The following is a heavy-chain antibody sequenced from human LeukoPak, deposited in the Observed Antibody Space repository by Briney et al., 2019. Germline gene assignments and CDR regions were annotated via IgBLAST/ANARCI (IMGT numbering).Heavy chain of an antibody. Sequence: SETLSLTCAVYGGSFSGYYWSWIRQPPGKGLEWIGEINHSGSTNYNPSLKSRVTISEDTSKNQFSLKLSSVTAADTAVYYCARAPPNMVRGVRWFDPWGQGTLVTVSS. D-gene: IGHD3-10*01. CDR3: ARAPPNMVRGVRWFDP. J-gene: IGHJ5*02. V-gene: IGHV4-34*01. CDR2: INHSGST. CDR1: GGSFSGYY.